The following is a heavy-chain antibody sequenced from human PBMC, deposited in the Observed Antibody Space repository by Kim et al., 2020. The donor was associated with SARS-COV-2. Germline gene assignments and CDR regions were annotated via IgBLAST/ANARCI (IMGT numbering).Heavy chain of an antibody. D-gene: IGHD3-16*01. CDR2: ITKSSTTI. J-gene: IGHJ3*02. CDR1: GFTFSAYD. CDR3: VRDRRGGAFGM. Sequence: GGSLRLSCATSGFTFSAYDMNWVRQAPGKGLEWLSFITKSSTTIYYADSVEGRFTISRDNAKNSLFLQMNSLRDENTALYYCVRDRRGGAFGMWGQGKMV. V-gene: IGHV3-48*02.